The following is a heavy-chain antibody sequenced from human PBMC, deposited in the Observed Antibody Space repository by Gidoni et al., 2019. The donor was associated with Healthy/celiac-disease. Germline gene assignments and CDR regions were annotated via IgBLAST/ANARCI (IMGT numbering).Heavy chain of an antibody. Sequence: EVQLVQSGAEVKKPGESLRISCKGSGYSFPSYWISWVRQMPGKGLEWMGRIDPSDSYTNYSPSFQGHVTISADKSISTAYLQWSSLKASDTAMYYCARHLAGYDSSGHFDYWGQGTLVTVSS. D-gene: IGHD3-22*01. CDR3: ARHLAGYDSSGHFDY. CDR1: GYSFPSYW. V-gene: IGHV5-10-1*03. CDR2: IDPSDSYT. J-gene: IGHJ4*02.